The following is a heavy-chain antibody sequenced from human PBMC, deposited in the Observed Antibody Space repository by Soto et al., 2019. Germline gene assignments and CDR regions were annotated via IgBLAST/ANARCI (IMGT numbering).Heavy chain of an antibody. Sequence: ASVKVSCKASGYTFTSYYMHWVRQAPGQGLEWMGIINPSGGSTSHAQKFQGRVTITSNTSTSTVYMELSSLRSGDTAVYYCARDSAAAGDNFRITGKIDHWGLGTLVNVSS. CDR2: INPSGGST. CDR1: GYTFTSYY. D-gene: IGHD1-20*01. V-gene: IGHV1-46*01. J-gene: IGHJ4*02. CDR3: ARDSAAAGDNFRITGKIDH.